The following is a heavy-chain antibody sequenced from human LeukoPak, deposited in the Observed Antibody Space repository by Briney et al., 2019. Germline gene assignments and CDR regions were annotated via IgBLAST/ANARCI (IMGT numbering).Heavy chain of an antibody. D-gene: IGHD3-10*01. J-gene: IGHJ4*02. V-gene: IGHV1-24*01. Sequence: GASVTVSCKVSGYTLTELSMHWVRQAPGKGLEWMGGFDPEDGETIYAQKFQGRVTMTEDTSTDTAYMELSSLRSEDTAVYYCAAGISPSMVRGSPSYYFDYWGQGTLVTVSS. CDR2: FDPEDGET. CDR3: AAGISPSMVRGSPSYYFDY. CDR1: GYTLTELS.